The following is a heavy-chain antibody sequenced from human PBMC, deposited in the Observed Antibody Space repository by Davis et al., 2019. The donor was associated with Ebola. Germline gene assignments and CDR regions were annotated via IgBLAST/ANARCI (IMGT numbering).Heavy chain of an antibody. Sequence: MPSQTLSPTCPLSAPSIISISTYWGWPRDHPRKGLEWLGRIYYSRTTYYNPALKTRVTISVDTSKNQFSLKLRSVTAADTAVYYCARQGWSGYSLRHWLDPWGRGTLVTVSS. CDR2: IYYSRTT. J-gene: IGHJ5*02. CDR1: APSIISISTY. D-gene: IGHD3-3*01. CDR3: ARQGWSGYSLRHWLDP. V-gene: IGHV4-39*01.